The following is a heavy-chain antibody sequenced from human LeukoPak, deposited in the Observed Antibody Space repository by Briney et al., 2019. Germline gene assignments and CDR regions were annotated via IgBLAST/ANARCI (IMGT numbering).Heavy chain of an antibody. V-gene: IGHV1-8*01. D-gene: IGHD3-10*01. Sequence: GSVKVSCKASGYTFTSYDINWVRQTTGQGLEWMGWMNPNSGNTGYAQKFQGRVTMTRNTSISTAYMELSSPRSEDTAVYYCARVDSSPIWFGELLYPNWFDPWGQGTLVTVSS. CDR1: GYTFTSYD. CDR2: MNPNSGNT. CDR3: ARVDSSPIWFGELLYPNWFDP. J-gene: IGHJ5*02.